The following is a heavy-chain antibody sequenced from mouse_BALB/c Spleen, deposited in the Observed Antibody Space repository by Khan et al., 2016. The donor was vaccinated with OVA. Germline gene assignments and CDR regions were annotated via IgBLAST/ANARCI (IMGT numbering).Heavy chain of an antibody. J-gene: IGHJ3*01. CDR1: GFTFSTYG. Sequence: EVELVESGGDLVKPGGSLKLSCAASGFTFSTYGMSWVRQTPDKRLEWVATVSTGGGYTYYPDSVKGRFTISRDNAKNTPYLQMSGLKSEDTAMFYCTRRAYYYESEGFAYWGQGTLGTVSA. CDR2: VSTGGGYT. D-gene: IGHD1-1*01. CDR3: TRRAYYYESEGFAY. V-gene: IGHV5-6*01.